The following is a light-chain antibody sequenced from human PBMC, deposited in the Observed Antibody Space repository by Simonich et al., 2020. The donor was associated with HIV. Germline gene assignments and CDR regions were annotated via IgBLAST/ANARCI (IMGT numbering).Light chain of an antibody. CDR3: QQYNNWPPIT. J-gene: IGKJ5*01. CDR1: KSVSSN. Sequence: EIVMTQATATLSVSPGERAPLSCRASKSVSSNLAWYQQKPGQAPRLLIYGASTRATGIPARFSGSGSGTEFTLTISSLQSEDFAVYYCQQYNNWPPITFGQGTRLEIK. V-gene: IGKV3-15*01. CDR2: GAS.